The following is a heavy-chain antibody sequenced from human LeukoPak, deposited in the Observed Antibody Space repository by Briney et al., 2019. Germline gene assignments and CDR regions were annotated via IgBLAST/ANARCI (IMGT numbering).Heavy chain of an antibody. V-gene: IGHV4-59*01. D-gene: IGHD3/OR15-3a*01. CDR2: IANNGDS. CDR3: TRGTRAPDS. CDR1: GAYTSSSY. J-gene: IGHJ4*02. Sequence: PSDTLSLTCSVTGAYTSSSYWSWIRQPPGTGLELIAYIANNGDSNYHPSLKSRVTVSLDTSKNQLSLRVTSVTAADTAVYFCTRGTRAPDSWGQGTLVTVSS.